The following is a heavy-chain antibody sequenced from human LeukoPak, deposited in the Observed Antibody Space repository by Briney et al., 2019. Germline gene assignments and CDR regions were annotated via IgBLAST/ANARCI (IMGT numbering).Heavy chain of an antibody. J-gene: IGHJ4*02. D-gene: IGHD3-10*01. V-gene: IGHV3-23*01. CDR3: AKLPSLKVRGVLFDY. CDR2: ISASGGNT. Sequence: GGSLRLSCAASGFTFSSYAMSWVRQAPGQGLEWVSGISASGGNTYYADSVKGRFTISRDNSKKTLYLQVNSLRADDTAVYYCAKLPSLKVRGVLFDYWGQGTLVTVSS. CDR1: GFTFSSYA.